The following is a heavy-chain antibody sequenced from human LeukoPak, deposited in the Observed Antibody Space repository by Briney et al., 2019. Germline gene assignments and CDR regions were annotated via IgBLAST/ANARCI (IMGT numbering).Heavy chain of an antibody. J-gene: IGHJ4*02. D-gene: IGHD2-2*01. V-gene: IGHV3-23*01. CDR1: GFTFRSYA. CDR3: AKDHAYQPRTFDY. Sequence: QPGGSLRLSCAASGFTFRSYAMSWVRQAPGKGLEWVSAISGSGGSTYYADSVKGRFTISRDNSKNTLYLQMNSLRAEDTAVYYCAKDHAYQPRTFDYWGQGTLVTVSS. CDR2: ISGSGGST.